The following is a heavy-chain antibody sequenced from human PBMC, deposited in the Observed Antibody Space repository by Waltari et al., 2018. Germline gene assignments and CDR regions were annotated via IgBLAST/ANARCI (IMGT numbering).Heavy chain of an antibody. J-gene: IGHJ5*02. D-gene: IGHD6-13*01. CDR1: GGSFSGYY. CDR2: INHSGST. V-gene: IGHV4-34*01. Sequence: QVQLQQWGAGLLKPSETLSLTCAVYGGSFSGYYWSWIRHPPGKGLEWIGEINHSGSTNYNPSLKIRVTISVDTSKNQFSLKLSSVTAADTAVYYCARGRRSSLRRNWFDPWGQGTLVTVSS. CDR3: ARGRRSSLRRNWFDP.